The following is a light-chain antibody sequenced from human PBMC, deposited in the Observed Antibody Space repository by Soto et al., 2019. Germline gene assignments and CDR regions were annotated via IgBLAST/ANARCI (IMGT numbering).Light chain of an antibody. CDR2: DAS. CDR1: KNINNY. CDR3: QQYENLPT. J-gene: IGKJ5*01. Sequence: DIQMTPCPPSPASSLVYRATTTCRARKNINNYLNWYHQKPGRAPKLLIYDASNLEAGVPSRFRGSGSGTDFTFNISRLQPEDIATYYCQQYENLPTVAQGTRLEI. V-gene: IGKV1-33*01.